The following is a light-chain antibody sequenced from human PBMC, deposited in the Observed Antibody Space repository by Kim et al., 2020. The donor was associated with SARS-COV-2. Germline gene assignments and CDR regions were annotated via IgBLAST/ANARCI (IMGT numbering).Light chain of an antibody. CDR2: QDT. CDR1: NLGDKY. J-gene: IGLJ1*01. Sequence: VAPGQTASITCGGTNLGDKYVCWYQQRPGQSPVLVIHQDTQRPSGIPERFSASNSGDTATLTISGTQDIDEADYYCQAWDSHTLYVFGPGTKVTVL. V-gene: IGLV3-1*01. CDR3: QAWDSHTLYV.